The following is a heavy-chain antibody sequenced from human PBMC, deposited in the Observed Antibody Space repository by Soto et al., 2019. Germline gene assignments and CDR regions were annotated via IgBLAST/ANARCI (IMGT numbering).Heavy chain of an antibody. Sequence: GGSLRLSCAASGFTFSSYGMHWVRQAPGKGLEWVAVISYDGSNKYYADSVKGRFTISRDNSKNTLYLQMNSLRAEDTAVYYCAKDGEWFGEGIDYYYYYMDVWGKGTTVTVSS. CDR3: AKDGEWFGEGIDYYYYYMDV. D-gene: IGHD3-10*01. CDR1: GFTFSSYG. J-gene: IGHJ6*03. CDR2: ISYDGSNK. V-gene: IGHV3-30*18.